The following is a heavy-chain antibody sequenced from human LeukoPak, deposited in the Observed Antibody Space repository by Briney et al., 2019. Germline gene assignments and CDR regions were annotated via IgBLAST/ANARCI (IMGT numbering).Heavy chain of an antibody. CDR1: GGSISSTNYY. J-gene: IGHJ5*02. CDR3: ARRVIESAVTSERNWFDP. CDR2: IYYSGST. D-gene: IGHD4-11*01. V-gene: IGHV4-39*01. Sequence: KPSETLSLTCTVSGGSISSTNYYWGWIRQPPGKGLEWIGTIYYSGSTYYNPSLKSRLTISVDTSKNQFSLRLSSVAAADTAVYYCARRVIESAVTSERNWFDPWGQGTLITVSS.